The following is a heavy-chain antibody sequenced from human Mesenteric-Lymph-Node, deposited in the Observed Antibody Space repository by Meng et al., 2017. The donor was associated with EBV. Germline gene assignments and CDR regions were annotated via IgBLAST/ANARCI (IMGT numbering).Heavy chain of an antibody. V-gene: IGHV4-61*01. Sequence: QVQSQESGPGRLAPSESLSRTFPVAPLSDSSGSYYWSWIRKPPGKGLEWIGYIYYSGSTNYYPPLKSRVTISLDTSKNQFSVKLSSVTAADTAVYYCALIIVGATHFDYWGQGTLVTVSS. CDR1: PLSDSSGSYY. D-gene: IGHD1-26*01. CDR2: IYYSGST. J-gene: IGHJ4*02. CDR3: ALIIVGATHFDY.